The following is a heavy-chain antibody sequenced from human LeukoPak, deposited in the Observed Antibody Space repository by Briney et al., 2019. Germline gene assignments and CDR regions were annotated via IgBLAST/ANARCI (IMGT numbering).Heavy chain of an antibody. CDR1: GYSISSGYY. D-gene: IGHD6-13*01. CDR3: ARHSTSSTTDAFDI. V-gene: IGHV4-38-2*01. Sequence: SATLSLTCAVSGYSISSGYYWGWIRQPPGKGLGWIGSIYHSGSTYYNPSLKSRVTISVDTSKNQFSLKLSSVTAADTAVYYCARHSTSSTTDAFDIWGQGTMVTVSS. CDR2: IYHSGST. J-gene: IGHJ3*02.